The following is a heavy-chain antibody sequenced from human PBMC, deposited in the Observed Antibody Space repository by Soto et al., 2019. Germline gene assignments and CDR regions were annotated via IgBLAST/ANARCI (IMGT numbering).Heavy chain of an antibody. CDR2: INHSGST. CDR1: GGSLRRNY. CDR3: ARGLGEYYDILTGYYRSDAFDI. Sequence: PEKLSHTYAVYGGSLRRNYQSGIRQPPGKGLEWIGEINHSGSTNYNPSLKSRVTISVDTSKNQFSLKLSSVTAADTAVYYCARGLGEYYDILTGYYRSDAFDIWGQGTMVT. D-gene: IGHD3-9*01. J-gene: IGHJ3*02. V-gene: IGHV4-34*01.